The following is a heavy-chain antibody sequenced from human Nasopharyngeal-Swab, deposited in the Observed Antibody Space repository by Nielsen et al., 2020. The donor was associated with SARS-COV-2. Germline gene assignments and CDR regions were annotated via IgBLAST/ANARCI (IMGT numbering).Heavy chain of an antibody. CDR1: GFTFSTYW. D-gene: IGHD3-22*01. J-gene: IGHJ4*02. CDR2: IKQDESGK. CDR3: ARHYDSSGYYLTYFDH. Sequence: GESLKISCAASGFTFSTYWMSWVRQAPGKGLEWVANIKQDESGKSYVESVRGRFTISRDNAKNSLSLQMNSLRAEDTAVYYCARHYDSSGYYLTYFDHWGQGTQVTVSS. V-gene: IGHV3-7*01.